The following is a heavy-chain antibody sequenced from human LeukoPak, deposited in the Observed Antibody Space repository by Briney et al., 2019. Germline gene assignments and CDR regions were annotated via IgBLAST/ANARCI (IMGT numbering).Heavy chain of an antibody. Sequence: GGSLRLSCAASGFTFSGFSMSWVRQSPTKGLEWVADIKQDGSERYYVDSVKGRFTISRDNAKNSLSLQMNNLRVEDTAVYYCARAGSHWHYVYWGQGTVVTVSS. CDR2: IKQDGSER. J-gene: IGHJ4*02. CDR3: ARAGSHWHYVY. D-gene: IGHD3-10*01. CDR1: GFTFSGFS. V-gene: IGHV3-7*01.